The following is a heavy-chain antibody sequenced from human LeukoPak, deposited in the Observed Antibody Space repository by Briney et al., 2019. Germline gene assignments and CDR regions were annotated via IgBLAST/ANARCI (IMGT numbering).Heavy chain of an antibody. Sequence: PSETLSLTCAVSGGSISSGGYSWSWIRQPPGKGLEWIGYIYHSGSTYYNPSLKSRVTISVDRSKNQFSLKPSSVTAADTAVYYCARDHPGAGSEYYYYYGMDVWGQGTTVTVSS. V-gene: IGHV4-30-2*01. CDR3: ARDHPGAGSEYYYYYGMDV. J-gene: IGHJ6*02. CDR2: IYHSGST. D-gene: IGHD3-10*01. CDR1: GGSISSGGYS.